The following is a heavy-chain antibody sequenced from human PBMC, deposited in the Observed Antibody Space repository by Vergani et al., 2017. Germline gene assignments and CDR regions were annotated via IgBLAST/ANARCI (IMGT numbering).Heavy chain of an antibody. J-gene: IGHJ6*02. CDR1: GGSISSGGYY. V-gene: IGHV4-31*03. D-gene: IGHD2-2*02. Sequence: QVQLQESGPGLVKPSQTLSLTCTVSGGSISSGGYYWSWIRQHPGKGLEWIGYIYYSGSTYYNPSLKSRVTISVDTSKNQFSLKLSSVTAADTAVYYCARSRVVPAAIPGYYYGMDVWGQGTTVTVSS. CDR3: ARSRVVPAAIPGYYYGMDV. CDR2: IYYSGST.